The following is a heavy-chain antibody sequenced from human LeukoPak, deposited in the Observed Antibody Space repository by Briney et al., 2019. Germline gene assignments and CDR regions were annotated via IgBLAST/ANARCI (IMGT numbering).Heavy chain of an antibody. D-gene: IGHD6-19*01. CDR3: ARGIAVAGGDY. V-gene: IGHV4-34*01. CDR2: INHSGTT. Sequence: PSETLSLTCVVYGGSFSGYYWSWIRQPPGKRLEWIGEINHSGTTNYNPSLKSRVTISVDTSKNQFSLKLSSVTAADTAVYYCARGIAVAGGDYWGQGTLVTVSS. CDR1: GGSFSGYY. J-gene: IGHJ4*02.